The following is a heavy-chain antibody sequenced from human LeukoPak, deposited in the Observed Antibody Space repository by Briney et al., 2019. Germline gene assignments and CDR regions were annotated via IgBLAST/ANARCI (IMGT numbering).Heavy chain of an antibody. CDR2: LRGDGET. D-gene: IGHD3-16*01. CDR3: AKASWVSSADAVL. J-gene: IGHJ4*02. Sequence: GGSLRLSCVASGFIFRDYAMSWVRQTPAGGLEWVSSLRGDGETFYIDSVKGRFTLSRDHSRNTVYLQLNNLRVEDTAVYYCAKASWVSSADAVLWGQGTLVTVS. CDR1: GFIFRDYA. V-gene: IGHV3-23*01.